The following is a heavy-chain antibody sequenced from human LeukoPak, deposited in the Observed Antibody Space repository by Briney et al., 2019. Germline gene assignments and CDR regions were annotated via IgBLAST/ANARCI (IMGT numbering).Heavy chain of an antibody. CDR3: AEYSGPTIAAAGGNWSAP. CDR2: INPNSGGT. Sequence: GASVKVSCKASGYTFTGYYMHWVRQAPGQGLEWMGWINPNSGGTNYAQKFQGRVTMTRDTSISTAYMELSRLRSDDTAVYYCAEYSGPTIAAAGGNWSAPWGQGTLVTVSS. CDR1: GYTFTGYY. V-gene: IGHV1-2*02. J-gene: IGHJ5*02. D-gene: IGHD6-13*01.